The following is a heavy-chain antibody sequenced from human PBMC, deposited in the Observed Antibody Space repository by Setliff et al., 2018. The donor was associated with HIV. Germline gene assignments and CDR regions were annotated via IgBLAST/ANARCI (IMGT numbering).Heavy chain of an antibody. Sequence: ETLSLTCAVNGGSLNSHYWSWIRQSPERGLEWIGEINYSGSTYYNPSLESRVTMSVDASKSQLFLTLRSVTAADTAVYYCARGRPAVAYRGHGGDYWGQGTMVTVSS. D-gene: IGHD6-19*01. CDR3: ARGRPAVAYRGHGGDY. CDR2: INYSGST. V-gene: IGHV4-34*01. J-gene: IGHJ4*02. CDR1: GGSLNSHY.